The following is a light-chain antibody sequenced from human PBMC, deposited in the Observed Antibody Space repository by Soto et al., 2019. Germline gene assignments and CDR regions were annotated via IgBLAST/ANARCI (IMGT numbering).Light chain of an antibody. J-gene: IGKJ1*01. V-gene: IGKV3-20*01. Sequence: EIVLTQSPGTLSLSPGERATLSCRASQSVSSSYLAWYQQKPGQAPRLLIYGASSRATGIPDRFSGSGSGTDITLTISRLEPEDCAVYYCQHYGSSPWTFGQGTKVEI. CDR2: GAS. CDR1: QSVSSSY. CDR3: QHYGSSPWT.